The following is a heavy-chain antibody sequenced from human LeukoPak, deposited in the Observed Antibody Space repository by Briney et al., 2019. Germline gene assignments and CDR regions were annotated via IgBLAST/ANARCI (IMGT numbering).Heavy chain of an antibody. V-gene: IGHV1-2*02. CDR3: ARLGSSRGELPPVDY. CDR1: GYTFTDYY. Sequence: ASVKVSCKASGYTFTDYYMHWVRQAPGQGLEWMGWINPNSGGTNYAQKFQGRVTMTRDTSISTAYMELSRLRSDDTAVYYCARLGSSRGELPPVDYWGQGTLVTVSS. D-gene: IGHD1-26*01. CDR2: INPNSGGT. J-gene: IGHJ4*02.